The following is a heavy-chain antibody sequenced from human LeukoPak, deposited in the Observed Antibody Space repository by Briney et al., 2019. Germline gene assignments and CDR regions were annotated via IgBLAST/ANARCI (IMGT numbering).Heavy chain of an antibody. CDR3: AKDKIAVAGRLYFDY. CDR2: IDSGGST. J-gene: IGHJ4*02. CDR1: GFTLSSNY. D-gene: IGHD6-19*01. Sequence: RGGSLSLSCAASGFTLSSNYMNWVRQAPGGGLEWVSVIDSGGSTYYAGCVKGRFTISRDNPKNTLYLQMNSLRAEAPAVYYCAKDKIAVAGRLYFDYWGQGTLVTVSS. V-gene: IGHV3-66*01.